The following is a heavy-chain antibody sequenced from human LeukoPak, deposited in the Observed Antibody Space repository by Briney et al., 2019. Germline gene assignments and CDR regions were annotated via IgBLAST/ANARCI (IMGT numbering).Heavy chain of an antibody. CDR1: GGSISSSY. CDR2: IYYSGTT. Sequence: PSETLSLTCTVSGGSISSSYWSWIRQPPGKGPEWIGYIYYSGTTNYNPSLKSRVTISVDTSKNQFSLKLTSVTAADTAVYYCAREGKSVPYNWFDPWGQGTLVTVSS. CDR3: AREGKSVPYNWFDP. J-gene: IGHJ5*02. V-gene: IGHV4-59*01. D-gene: IGHD5/OR15-5a*01.